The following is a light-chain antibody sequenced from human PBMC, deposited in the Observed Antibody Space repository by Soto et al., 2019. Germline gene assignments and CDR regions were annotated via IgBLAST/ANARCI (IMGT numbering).Light chain of an antibody. J-gene: IGLJ1*01. CDR2: DVS. CDR1: SSDIGTYNY. V-gene: IGLV2-14*03. Sequence: QSVLTQPASVSGSPGQSITISFTGTSSDIGTYNYVSWYQQHPGQAPKLMIYDVSNRPSGVSDRFSGSKSGNTASLTISGLQAEDEADYYCYSCSRSSGTRYVFGTGTKLTVL. CDR3: YSCSRSSGTRYV.